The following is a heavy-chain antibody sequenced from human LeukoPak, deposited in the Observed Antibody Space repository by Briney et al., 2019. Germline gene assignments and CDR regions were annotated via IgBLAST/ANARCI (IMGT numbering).Heavy chain of an antibody. CDR2: ISSSSSYI. CDR1: GFTFSSYS. V-gene: IGHV3-21*01. Sequence: TGGSLRLSCAASGFTFSSYSMNWVRQAPGKGLEWVSSISSSSSYIYYADSVKGRFTISRDNAKNSLYLQMNSLRAEDTAVYYCATDWSGTATPFDYWGQGTLVTVSS. J-gene: IGHJ4*02. D-gene: IGHD3-3*01. CDR3: ATDWSGTATPFDY.